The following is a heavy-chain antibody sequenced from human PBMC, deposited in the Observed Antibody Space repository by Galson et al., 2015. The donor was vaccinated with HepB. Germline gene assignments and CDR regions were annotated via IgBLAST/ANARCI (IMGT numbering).Heavy chain of an antibody. V-gene: IGHV4-59*08. CDR1: GGSIISYY. J-gene: IGHJ5*02. CDR3: AKHGFFSSPSSWFDP. Sequence: LSLTCSVSGGSIISYYGSWIRQPPGKGLEWIGYVYYSGSTNYNPSLKSRVTISVDTSKNQFSLKLRSVTAADTAVYYCAKHGFFSSPSSWFDPWGQGALVTVSS. CDR2: VYYSGST. D-gene: IGHD6-6*01.